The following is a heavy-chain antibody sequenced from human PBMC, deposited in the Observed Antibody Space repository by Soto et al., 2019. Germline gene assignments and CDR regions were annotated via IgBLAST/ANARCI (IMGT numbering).Heavy chain of an antibody. J-gene: IGHJ4*02. CDR2: INQSGIT. D-gene: IGHD6-13*01. Sequence: QVPLQQWGAGLLKPSETLYLTCAVYGGSFSGYYWSWVRQPPGKGLEWIWEINQSGITNYNPSLKSRVTISLDTSKNQFSLKLSSVTAAVTAVYYCARTYSSSWSPFYYWGQGTLVTVSS. CDR1: GGSFSGYY. CDR3: ARTYSSSWSPFYY. V-gene: IGHV4-34*01.